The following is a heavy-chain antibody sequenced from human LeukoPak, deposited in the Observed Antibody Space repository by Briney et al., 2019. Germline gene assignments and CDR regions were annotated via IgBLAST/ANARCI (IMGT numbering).Heavy chain of an antibody. CDR3: ARDQGYSYVGY. V-gene: IGHV3-64*01. Sequence: PGGSLRLSCAASGFTFRSYGMHWVRQAPGKGLEYVAAISSNGGSTDYANSVEGRFTISRDNSKNTLYLQMGSLRAEDMAVYYCARDQGYSYVGYWGQGTLVTVSS. J-gene: IGHJ4*02. D-gene: IGHD5-18*01. CDR1: GFTFRSYG. CDR2: ISSNGGST.